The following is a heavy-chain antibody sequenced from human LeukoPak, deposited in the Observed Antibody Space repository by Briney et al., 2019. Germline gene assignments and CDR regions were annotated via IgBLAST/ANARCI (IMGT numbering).Heavy chain of an antibody. CDR1: GDSFSSHY. J-gene: IGHJ3*02. V-gene: IGHV4-59*11. D-gene: IGHD4-17*01. CDR3: ARDLITVTKGFDI. Sequence: SETLSLTCTVSGDSFSSHYWTWIRQPPGKGLEWIGYISFRGSTNYNPSLKSRVTISIDTSKNQFSLRLSSVTAADTAVYYCARDLITVTKGFDIWGQGTMVSVSS. CDR2: ISFRGST.